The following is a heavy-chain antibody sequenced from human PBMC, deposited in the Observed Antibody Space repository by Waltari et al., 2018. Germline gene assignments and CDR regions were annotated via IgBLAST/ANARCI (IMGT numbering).Heavy chain of an antibody. CDR3: ARDRIDHYFGRRVDYFDY. D-gene: IGHD3-10*01. J-gene: IGHJ4*02. Sequence: QVQLVQSGAEVKKPGASVKVSCKASGYTFTGYYMHWVRQAPGQGLEWMGWINPNSGGTNYAQKFQGRVTMTRDTSISTAYMELSRLRSDDTAVYYCARDRIDHYFGRRVDYFDYWGQGTLVTVSS. CDR2: INPNSGGT. CDR1: GYTFTGYY. V-gene: IGHV1-2*02.